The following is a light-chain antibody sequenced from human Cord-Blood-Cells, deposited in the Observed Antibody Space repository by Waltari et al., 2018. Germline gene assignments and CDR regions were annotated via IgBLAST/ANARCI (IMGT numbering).Light chain of an antibody. CDR3: CSYAGSYV. J-gene: IGLJ1*01. CDR1: SSDVGGYNY. CDR2: DVS. Sequence: QSALTQPRSVSGSPGQSVTISCTGTSSDVGGYNYVSWYQQHPGKAPKLMIYDVSKLPSGLPDLFSGSKSGNTASLTISGLQAEDGADYYCCSYAGSYVFGTGTKVTVL. V-gene: IGLV2-11*01.